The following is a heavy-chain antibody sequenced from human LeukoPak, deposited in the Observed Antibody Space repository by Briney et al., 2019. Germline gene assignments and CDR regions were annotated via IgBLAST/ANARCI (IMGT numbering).Heavy chain of an antibody. CDR1: GGSISNWY. J-gene: IGHJ4*02. D-gene: IGHD2-15*01. V-gene: IGHV4-4*07. Sequence: PSGTLSLTCTVSGGSISNWYWTWIWQPAGKGLEWIGRIYASGSNHYNPSLKSRVTMSVDRSNNQFSLKLSSVTAADTGVYYCARAHCSGGSCYLDYWGQGSLVTVTS. CDR3: ARAHCSGGSCYLDY. CDR2: IYASGSN.